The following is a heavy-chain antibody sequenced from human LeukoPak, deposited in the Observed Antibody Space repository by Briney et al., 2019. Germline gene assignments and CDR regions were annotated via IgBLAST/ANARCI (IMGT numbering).Heavy chain of an antibody. J-gene: IGHJ3*02. D-gene: IGHD2-8*01. Sequence: GGSLRLSCAASGFTFSSYAMHWVRQAPGKGLEWVAVISYDGSNKYYADSVKGRFTISRDNSKNTLYLQMNSLRAEDTAVYYCARGGRANGVYDAFDIWGQGTIVTVSS. V-gene: IGHV3-30*04. CDR1: GFTFSSYA. CDR3: ARGGRANGVYDAFDI. CDR2: ISYDGSNK.